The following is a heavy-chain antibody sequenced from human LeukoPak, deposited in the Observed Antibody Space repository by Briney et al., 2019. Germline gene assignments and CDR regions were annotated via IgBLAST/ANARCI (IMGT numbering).Heavy chain of an antibody. J-gene: IGHJ6*02. D-gene: IGHD3-3*01. CDR3: ARDRMRFLEWYGMDV. Sequence: PGGSLRLSCAASGFTFSSYSMNWVRQAPGKGLEWVSSISSSSSYIYYADSVKGRFTISRDNAKNSLYLQMNSLRAEDTAVYYCARDRMRFLEWYGMDVWGQGTTVTVSS. CDR2: ISSSSSYI. V-gene: IGHV3-21*01. CDR1: GFTFSSYS.